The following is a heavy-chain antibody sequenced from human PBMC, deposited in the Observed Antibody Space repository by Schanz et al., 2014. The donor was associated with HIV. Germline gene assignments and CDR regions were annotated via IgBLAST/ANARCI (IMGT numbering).Heavy chain of an antibody. V-gene: IGHV3-53*01. CDR1: GFAVSSNF. CDR3: RAWLPSDDMDV. Sequence: AQLVESGGGVVQPGGSLRLSCAASGFAVSSNFLNWVRQTPGKGLEWVSFTSSDGTTYYADSVKGRFTISRDISRNTIYLQMNGLRGEDTAVYYCRAWLPSDDMDVWGRGATVSVSS. D-gene: IGHD3-22*01. J-gene: IGHJ6*02. CDR2: TSSDGTT.